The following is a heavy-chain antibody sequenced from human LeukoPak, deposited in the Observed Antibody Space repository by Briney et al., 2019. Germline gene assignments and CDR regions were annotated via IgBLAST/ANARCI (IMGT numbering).Heavy chain of an antibody. CDR3: ARDVDYYDSSGYYYDFDY. CDR2: INPNSGGT. Sequence: ASVKVSCKASGYTFTGYHMHWVRQAPGQGLEWMGWINPNSGGTNYAQKFQGRVTMTRDKSISTAYMELCRLRSDDTAVYYCARDVDYYDSSGYYYDFDYWGQGTLVTVSS. J-gene: IGHJ4*02. V-gene: IGHV1-2*02. D-gene: IGHD3-22*01. CDR1: GYTFTGYH.